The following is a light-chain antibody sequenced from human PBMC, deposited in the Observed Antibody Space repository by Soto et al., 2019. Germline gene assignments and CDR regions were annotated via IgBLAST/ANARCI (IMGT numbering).Light chain of an antibody. J-gene: IGKJ5*01. CDR3: QQRAGSST. CDR2: DAS. V-gene: IGKV3-11*01. CDR1: QSVSNQ. Sequence: IVLTQSPVTLSLSPGERSTLSFRASQSVSNQLAWYQQKPGQAPRLLIYDASRRVTGIPARFSGSGSGTDFTLTLSSLEPEDFAVYYCQQRAGSSTFGQGTRLEIK.